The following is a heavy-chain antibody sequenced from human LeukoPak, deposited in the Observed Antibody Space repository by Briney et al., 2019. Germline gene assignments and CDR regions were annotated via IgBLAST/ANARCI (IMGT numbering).Heavy chain of an antibody. D-gene: IGHD1-26*01. J-gene: IGHJ5*02. Sequence: GGSLRLSCAASGFTFRSYAMNWVRQAPGKGLEWVSAISGSGGSTYYADSVKGRFTISRDNSKNTLYLQMNSLRAEDTAVYYCAKANSGSYKGWFHPWGQGTLVTVSS. CDR1: GFTFRSYA. CDR3: AKANSGSYKGWFHP. CDR2: ISGSGGST. V-gene: IGHV3-23*01.